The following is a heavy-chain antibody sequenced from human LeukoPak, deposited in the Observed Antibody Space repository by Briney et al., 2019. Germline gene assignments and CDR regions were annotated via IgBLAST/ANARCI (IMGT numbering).Heavy chain of an antibody. J-gene: IGHJ5*02. Sequence: GGSLRLSCAASGFTFSSYWMSWVRQAPGKGLEWVANIKQDGSEKYYVDSVRGRFTISRDNAKNSLYLQMNSLRAEDTAVYYCARGWAYGGMANWFDPWGQGTLVTVSS. V-gene: IGHV3-7*01. CDR3: ARGWAYGGMANWFDP. CDR1: GFTFSSYW. D-gene: IGHD4-23*01. CDR2: IKQDGSEK.